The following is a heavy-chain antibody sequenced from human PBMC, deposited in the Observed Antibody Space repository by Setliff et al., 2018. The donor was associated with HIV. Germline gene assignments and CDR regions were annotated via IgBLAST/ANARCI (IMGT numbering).Heavy chain of an antibody. Sequence: GGSLRLSCAASGFTFSIYWMHWVRQAPGKGLFWVARINADGSSTSYADSVKGRFTISRDTSKNTLYLQMNTLRAEDTAIYYCAKVAGAGSQRGLNAFDIWGQGTMVTVSS. J-gene: IGHJ3*02. V-gene: IGHV3-74*01. CDR1: GFTFSIYW. CDR3: AKVAGAGSQRGLNAFDI. D-gene: IGHD1-26*01. CDR2: INADGSST.